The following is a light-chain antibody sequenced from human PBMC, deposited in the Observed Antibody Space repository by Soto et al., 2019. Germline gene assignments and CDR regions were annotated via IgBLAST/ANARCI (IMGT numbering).Light chain of an antibody. CDR1: QSVSIW. Sequence: DIQMTQSPSTLCASVGDRVTIPCRASQSVSIWLAWYQQKAGKAPGLLIYEASSLERWVPSRFSGSGSGTEFTLTISSLQPDDFATYYCQQYNSYSWTFGQGTKVDIK. CDR3: QQYNSYSWT. J-gene: IGKJ1*01. CDR2: EAS. V-gene: IGKV1-5*03.